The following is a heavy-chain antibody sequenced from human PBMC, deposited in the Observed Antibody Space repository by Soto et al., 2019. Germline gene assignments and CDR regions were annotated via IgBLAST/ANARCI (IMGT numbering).Heavy chain of an antibody. D-gene: IGHD1-26*01. CDR2: ISGNGIST. J-gene: IGHJ6*02. V-gene: IGHV3-23*01. Sequence: HPGGSLRLSCAASGFTLSSYAMSWVRQAPGKGLEWVSAISGNGISTYYADSVKGRFTISRDNSKNILYLQMNSLRADDTAVYYCAKEVTSGSYSHYYYGLDVWGQGTTVTVSS. CDR3: AKEVTSGSYSHYYYGLDV. CDR1: GFTLSSYA.